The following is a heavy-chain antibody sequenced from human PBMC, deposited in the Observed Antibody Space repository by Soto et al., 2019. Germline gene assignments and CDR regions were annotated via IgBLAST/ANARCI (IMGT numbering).Heavy chain of an antibody. CDR3: ANSPSGPYNWFDP. J-gene: IGHJ5*02. V-gene: IGHV3-23*01. Sequence: TGGSLRLSCAASGFTFSSYAMGWVRQAPGKGLEWVSAISGSGGSTYYADSVKGRFTISRDNSKNTLYLQMNSLRAEDTAVYYCANSPSGPYNWFDPWGQGTLVTVSS. CDR2: ISGSGGST. CDR1: GFTFSSYA.